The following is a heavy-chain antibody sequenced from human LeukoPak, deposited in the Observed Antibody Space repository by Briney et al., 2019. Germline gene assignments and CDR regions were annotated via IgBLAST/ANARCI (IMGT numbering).Heavy chain of an antibody. D-gene: IGHD3-10*01. V-gene: IGHV3-23*01. J-gene: IGHJ4*02. CDR2: ISGSGGST. CDR3: AKDGMVRGVIIPSYFDY. Sequence: GGSLRLSCAASGFTFSSYAMSWVRQAPGKGLEWVSAISGSGGSTYYADSVKGRFTISRDNSKNTLYLQMNSLRAEDTAVYYCAKDGMVRGVIIPSYFDYWGQGTLVTVSS. CDR1: GFTFSSYA.